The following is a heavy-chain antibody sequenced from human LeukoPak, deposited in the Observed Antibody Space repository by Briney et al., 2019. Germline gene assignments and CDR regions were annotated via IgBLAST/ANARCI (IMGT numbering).Heavy chain of an antibody. J-gene: IGHJ4*02. CDR1: GFSFRDRY. V-gene: IGHV3-11*04. Sequence: GGSLRLSCAATGFSFRDRYMSWIRQAPGKGMEWVAYISPNSDNIHYADSVKGRFTISRDNAKNSLFLQVNSLRAEDTAVYYCARDRTPYVWGQGTLVTVSS. CDR2: ISPNSDNI. CDR3: ARDRTPYV. D-gene: IGHD1/OR15-1a*01.